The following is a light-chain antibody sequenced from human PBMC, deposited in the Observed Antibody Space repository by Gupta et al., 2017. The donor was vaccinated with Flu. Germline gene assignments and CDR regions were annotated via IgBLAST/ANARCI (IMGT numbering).Light chain of an antibody. CDR1: QSLVYSDGNIY. J-gene: IGKJ1*01. V-gene: IGKV2-30*01. CDR2: KVS. CDR3: RQGTHWPPWT. Sequence: DVVMTQSPLSLPVTLGQPASISCRSSQSLVYSDGNIYLNWFHQRPGESPRPLIYKVSIRDSGVPDRFSASGSGTDFTLKISRVEADDVGVYYCRQGTHWPPWTFGQGTRVEIK.